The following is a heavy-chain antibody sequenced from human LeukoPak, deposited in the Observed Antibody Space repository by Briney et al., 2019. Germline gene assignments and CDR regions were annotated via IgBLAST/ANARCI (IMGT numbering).Heavy chain of an antibody. D-gene: IGHD3-22*01. J-gene: IGHJ3*02. Sequence: GGSLRLSCAASGFTFSDYYMSWIRQAPGKGLVWVSYISSSGSTIYYADSVKGRFTISRDNAKNSLYLQMNSLRAEDTAVYYCAREGNYDSSGYWDNAFDIWGQGTMVTVSS. CDR1: GFTFSDYY. CDR3: AREGNYDSSGYWDNAFDI. CDR2: ISSSGSTI. V-gene: IGHV3-11*04.